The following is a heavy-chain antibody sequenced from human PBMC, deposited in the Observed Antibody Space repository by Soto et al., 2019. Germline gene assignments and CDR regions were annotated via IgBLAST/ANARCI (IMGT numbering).Heavy chain of an antibody. V-gene: IGHV4-39*01. D-gene: IGHD6-6*01. Sequence: PSETLSLTCTVSGGSVSSGSFYWGWIRQPPGKGLEWIGNIYYSGDTCYNPSLKSRVTISVDTSKNQFSLKLSSVTAADTAVYYCARLIAARPAGTTYYSYDMDFWGKGTMVTLS. CDR2: IYYSGDT. CDR3: ARLIAARPAGTTYYSYDMDF. CDR1: GGSVSSGSFY. J-gene: IGHJ6*03.